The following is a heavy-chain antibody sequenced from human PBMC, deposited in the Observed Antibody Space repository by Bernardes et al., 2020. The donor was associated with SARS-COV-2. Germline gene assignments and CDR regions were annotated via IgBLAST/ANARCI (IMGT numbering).Heavy chain of an antibody. CDR1: GFTFGDYA. D-gene: IGHD3-22*01. Sequence: GGSLRLSCAGSGFTFGDYAMSWVRQAPGKGLEWVSAISGSGGSTYYADSVKGRFTISRDNSKNTLYLQMNSLRAEDTAVYYCAKSYYYDSSGYLGYYGMDVWGQGTTVTVSS. V-gene: IGHV3-23*01. CDR2: ISGSGGST. CDR3: AKSYYYDSSGYLGYYGMDV. J-gene: IGHJ6*02.